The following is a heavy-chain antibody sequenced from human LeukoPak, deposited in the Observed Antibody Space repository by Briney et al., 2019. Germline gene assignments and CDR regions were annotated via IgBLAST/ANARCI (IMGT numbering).Heavy chain of an antibody. CDR1: GVSISSYY. J-gene: IGHJ6*03. D-gene: IGHD1-26*01. CDR3: ARVTRGSYWAYYYYMDV. V-gene: IGHV4-4*07. Sequence: SETLSLTCTVSGVSISSYYWSWIRQPAGKGLEWIGRIYTSGSTNYNPSLKSRVTMSVDTSKNQFSLKLSSVTAADTAVYYCARVTRGSYWAYYYYMDVWGKGTTVTISS. CDR2: IYTSGST.